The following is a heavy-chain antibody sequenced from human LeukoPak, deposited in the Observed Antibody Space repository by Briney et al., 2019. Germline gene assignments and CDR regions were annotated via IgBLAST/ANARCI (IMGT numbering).Heavy chain of an antibody. CDR3: ARVGTWELQRVFDN. Sequence: GRSLRLSCAASGFTFTDYLMTWVRQVPGKGLEWVANINRAGIESYYVDSVKGRFTISRDNAEKSLYLQMDSLRVDDTAVYYCARVGTWELQRVFDNWGQGTLVTVSS. D-gene: IGHD1-26*01. CDR1: GFTFTDYL. V-gene: IGHV3-7*01. CDR2: INRAGIES. J-gene: IGHJ4*02.